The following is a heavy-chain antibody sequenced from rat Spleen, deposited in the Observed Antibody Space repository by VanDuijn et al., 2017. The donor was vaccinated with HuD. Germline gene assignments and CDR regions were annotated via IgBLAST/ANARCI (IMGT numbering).Heavy chain of an antibody. CDR2: INTDGGST. V-gene: IGHV5-58*01. J-gene: IGHJ2*01. Sequence: EVQLVESGGGLVQPGRSLKLSCVASGITFSTYWMYWIRQAPGKGLEWVSSINTDGGSTYYLDSVKGRFTISRDNAENTVYLQMNSLRSEDTATYYCAEGYGYKFDYWGQGVMVTVSS. CDR1: GITFSTYW. CDR3: AEGYGYKFDY. D-gene: IGHD1-9*01.